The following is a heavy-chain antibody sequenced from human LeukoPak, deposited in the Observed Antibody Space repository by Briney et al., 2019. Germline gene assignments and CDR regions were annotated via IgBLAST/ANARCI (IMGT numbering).Heavy chain of an antibody. CDR3: AVGHLAAAGTLAQSPWPTT. J-gene: IGHJ5*02. V-gene: IGHV1-46*01. D-gene: IGHD6-13*01. CDR1: GYIFTTHL. Sequence: ASVEVSCKASGYIFTTHLLHWVRQAPGQGLEWMGIINPSGGSTSYAQKFQGRVTMTRDMSTSTVYMELSSLRSEDTAVYYCAVGHLAAAGTLAQSPWPTTWGQGTLVTVSS. CDR2: INPSGGST.